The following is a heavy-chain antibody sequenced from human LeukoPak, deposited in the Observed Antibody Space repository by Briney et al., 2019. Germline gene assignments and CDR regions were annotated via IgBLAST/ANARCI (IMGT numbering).Heavy chain of an antibody. J-gene: IGHJ4*02. Sequence: GGSLRLSCAASGFTFSSYWMHWVRQAPGKGLEWVSRINSDGSSTSYADSVKGRFTISRDNAKNTLYLQMNSLRAEDTAVYYCARDLRVRGVSNYFDYWGQGTLVTVSS. D-gene: IGHD3-10*01. CDR1: GFTFSSYW. V-gene: IGHV3-74*01. CDR3: ARDLRVRGVSNYFDY. CDR2: INSDGSST.